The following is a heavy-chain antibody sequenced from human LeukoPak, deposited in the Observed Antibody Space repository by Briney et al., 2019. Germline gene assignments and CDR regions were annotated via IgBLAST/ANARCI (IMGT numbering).Heavy chain of an antibody. V-gene: IGHV3-49*04. CDR2: IRSKTHGGTT. J-gene: IGHJ6*02. D-gene: IGHD6-13*01. Sequence: GESLKISCTASGFTFVDFVMSWVRQAPGKGLEWVGFIRSKTHGGTTEYAASVKGRFTISRDDSKSIAYLQMNSLKTEDTAVYYCTRGVSSSWYDYGMDGWGQGTTVTVSS. CDR1: GFTFVDFV. CDR3: TRGVSSSWYDYGMDG.